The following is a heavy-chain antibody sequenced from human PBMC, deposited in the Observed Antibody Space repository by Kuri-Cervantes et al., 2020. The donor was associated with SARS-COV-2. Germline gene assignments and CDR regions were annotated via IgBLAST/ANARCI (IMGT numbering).Heavy chain of an antibody. CDR2: IRYDGSNK. D-gene: IGHD6-13*01. CDR1: GFTFSSYG. Sequence: GESLKISCAASGFTFSSYGMHWARQAPGKGLKWVAFIRYDGSNKYYADSVKGRFTISRDNSKNTLYLQMNSLRAEDAAVYYCAKVGQQLVPDWFDPWGQGTMVTVSS. J-gene: IGHJ5*02. V-gene: IGHV3-30*02. CDR3: AKVGQQLVPDWFDP.